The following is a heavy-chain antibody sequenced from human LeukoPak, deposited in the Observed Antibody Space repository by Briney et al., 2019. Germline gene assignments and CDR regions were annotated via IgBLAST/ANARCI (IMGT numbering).Heavy chain of an antibody. D-gene: IGHD1-1*01. CDR3: ARLGTNTFDY. CDR2: IYSGGSI. CDR1: GFTVSSNY. Sequence: GGSLRLSCAASGFTVSSNYMSWVRQAPGKGLEWVSVIYSGGSIYYADSVKGRFTISRDNAKNSLYLQMNSLRAEDTAVYYCARLGTNTFDYWGQGTLVTVSS. V-gene: IGHV3-66*01. J-gene: IGHJ4*02.